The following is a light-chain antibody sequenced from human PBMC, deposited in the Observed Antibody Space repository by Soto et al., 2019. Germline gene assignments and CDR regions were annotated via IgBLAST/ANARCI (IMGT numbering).Light chain of an antibody. J-gene: IGKJ4*01. V-gene: IGKV4-1*01. CDR2: WAF. Sequence: DIVMTQSPDSLAVSLGERATINCKSSQSVLYTSNSKNYLAWYQQKPGQPPKLLIYWAFTRDSGVPDRFSGSGSGTDFALTISSLQAEDVAVYYCQQYYGTPLTFGVGTKVEIK. CDR3: QQYYGTPLT. CDR1: QSVLYTSNSKNY.